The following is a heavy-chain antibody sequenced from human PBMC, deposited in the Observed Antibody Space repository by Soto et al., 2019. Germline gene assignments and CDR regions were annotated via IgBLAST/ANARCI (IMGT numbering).Heavy chain of an antibody. Sequence: QVQLVESGGGVVQPGRSLRLSCAASGFTFSSYAMHWVRQAPGKGLEWVAVKSYDGSNKYYADSVKGRFTISRDNSKNTLYLQMNSLRAEDTAVYYCARDQMTTVTTGWFDPWGQGTLVTVSS. CDR2: KSYDGSNK. V-gene: IGHV3-30-3*01. J-gene: IGHJ5*02. D-gene: IGHD4-17*01. CDR1: GFTFSSYA. CDR3: ARDQMTTVTTGWFDP.